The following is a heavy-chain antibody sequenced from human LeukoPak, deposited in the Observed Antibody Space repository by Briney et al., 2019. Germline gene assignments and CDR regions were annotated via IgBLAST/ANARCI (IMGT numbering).Heavy chain of an antibody. Sequence: GRSLRLSCAASGFTFSSYGMHWVRQAPGKGLEWVAVIWYDGSNKYYADSVKGRFTISRDNSREMLYLQMNSLRVEDTAVYYCAKDPNGDYVGAFDSWGQGTMVTVSS. CDR2: IWYDGSNK. CDR1: GFTFSSYG. J-gene: IGHJ3*02. CDR3: AKDPNGDYVGAFDS. D-gene: IGHD4-17*01. V-gene: IGHV3-33*06.